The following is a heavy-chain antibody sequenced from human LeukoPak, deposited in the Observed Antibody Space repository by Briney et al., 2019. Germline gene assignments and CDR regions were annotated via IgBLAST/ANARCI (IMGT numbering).Heavy chain of an antibody. Sequence: PSETLSLTCTVSGGSISSYYWSWIRQPPGKGLEWIGYIYYSGSTNYNPSLKSRVTISVDTSKNQFSLKLSSVTAADTAVYYCAASRRALGDYYDSYWGQGTLVTVSS. V-gene: IGHV4-59*01. D-gene: IGHD3-22*01. CDR1: GGSISSYY. CDR2: IYYSGST. CDR3: AASRRALGDYYDSY. J-gene: IGHJ1*01.